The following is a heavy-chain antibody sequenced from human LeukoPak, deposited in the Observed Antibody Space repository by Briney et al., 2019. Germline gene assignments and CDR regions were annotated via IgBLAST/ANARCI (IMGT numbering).Heavy chain of an antibody. Sequence: GGSLRLSCAVSGFTFSSYEMNWVRQAPGKGLEWVSYISSSGSTIYYADSVKGRFTISRDNAKNSLSLQMNSLRVEDTAVYYCARGGAARPDFWGQGTLVTVSS. CDR1: GFTFSSYE. CDR3: ARGGAARPDF. CDR2: ISSSGSTI. D-gene: IGHD6-6*01. J-gene: IGHJ4*02. V-gene: IGHV3-48*03.